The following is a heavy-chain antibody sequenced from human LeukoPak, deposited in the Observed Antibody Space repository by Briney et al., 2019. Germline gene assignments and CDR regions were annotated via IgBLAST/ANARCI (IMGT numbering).Heavy chain of an antibody. J-gene: IGHJ4*02. CDR2: IYPGDSDT. CDR1: GYSFTTYW. D-gene: IGHD5-18*01. CDR3: ARAMVSAMAHSPFEF. Sequence: GESLKISCKGSGYSFTTYWIGWVRQLPGKGLEWMGIIYPGDSDTRYSPSFQGQVTISADKSISTAYLQWSSLKAPDSAMYFCARAMVSAMAHSPFEFWGQGTLVTVSS. V-gene: IGHV5-51*01.